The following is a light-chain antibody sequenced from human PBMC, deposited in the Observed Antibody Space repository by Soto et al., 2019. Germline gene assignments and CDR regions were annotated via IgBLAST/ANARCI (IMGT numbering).Light chain of an antibody. J-gene: IGKJ1*01. V-gene: IGKV3-11*01. CDR2: DAS. CDR1: QSVSSF. Sequence: EIVLTQSPATLSLSPGERATLSCRASQSVSSFLAWYQQKPGQAPRLLISDASDRATGIPARFSGSGSGTDFSLPISSREPEDFAVYYCQQRSNWPWTFGQGTKVEIK. CDR3: QQRSNWPWT.